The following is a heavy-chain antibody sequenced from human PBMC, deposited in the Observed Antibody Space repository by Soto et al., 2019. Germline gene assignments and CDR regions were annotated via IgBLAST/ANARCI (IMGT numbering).Heavy chain of an antibody. Sequence: EVQLVESGGGLVQPGGSLRLSCAASGFTFSSYSMNWVRQAPGKGLEWVSYISSSSSTIYYADSVKGRFTISRDNAKNSLYLQMNSLRDEDTAVYYCARDRSVTIYGANSVDAFDIWGQGTMVTVSS. J-gene: IGHJ3*02. D-gene: IGHD3-3*01. CDR3: ARDRSVTIYGANSVDAFDI. CDR2: ISSSSSTI. V-gene: IGHV3-48*02. CDR1: GFTFSSYS.